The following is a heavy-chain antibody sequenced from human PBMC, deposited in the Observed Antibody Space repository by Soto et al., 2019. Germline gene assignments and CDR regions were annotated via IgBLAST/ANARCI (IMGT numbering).Heavy chain of an antibody. Sequence: EVQLVESGGGLVQPGGSLRLSCAASGFTFSSYDMHWVRQATGKGLEWVSAIGTAGDTYYPGSVKGRFTISRENAKNSLYLQMNSLRAEDTAVYYCARDLQYYYGSGERNYYHYYGMDVWGQGTTVTVSS. CDR3: ARDLQYYYGSGERNYYHYYGMDV. J-gene: IGHJ6*02. V-gene: IGHV3-13*01. CDR1: GFTFSSYD. CDR2: IGTAGDT. D-gene: IGHD3-10*01.